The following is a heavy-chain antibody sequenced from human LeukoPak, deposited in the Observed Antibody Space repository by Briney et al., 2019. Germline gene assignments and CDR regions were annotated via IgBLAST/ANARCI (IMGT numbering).Heavy chain of an antibody. CDR2: ITPIFGTA. D-gene: IGHD2-21*02. CDR3: ATAYCGGDCYSFFDY. V-gene: IGHV1-69*13. Sequence: SVKVSCKASGGTFSSYAISWVRQAPGQGLEWMGGITPIFGTANYAQKFQGRVTITADESTSTAYMELSSLRSEDTAVYYCATAYCGGDCYSFFDYWGQGTLVTVSS. J-gene: IGHJ4*02. CDR1: GGTFSSYA.